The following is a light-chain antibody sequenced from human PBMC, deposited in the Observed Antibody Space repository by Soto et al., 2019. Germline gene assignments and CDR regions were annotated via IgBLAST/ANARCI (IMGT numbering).Light chain of an antibody. CDR2: DAY. CDR1: QSFRGL. J-gene: IGKJ5*01. Sequence: EVVMTQSPATLSVCPGERATLSCRASQSFRGLLAWYQQKPGQAPRLLIYDAYNRATGIPPRFSGSGSGTDFTLTISSLEPEDSAVYYCQQRHMWPITFGQGTRLEI. CDR3: QQRHMWPIT. V-gene: IGKV3-11*01.